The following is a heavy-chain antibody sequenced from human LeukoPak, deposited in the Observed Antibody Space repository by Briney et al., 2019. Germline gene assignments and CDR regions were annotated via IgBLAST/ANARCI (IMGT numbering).Heavy chain of an antibody. CDR2: INHSGST. V-gene: IGHV4-34*01. J-gene: IGHJ4*02. CDR3: ARGLGYSSGWYIDY. CDR1: GGSFSGYY. Sequence: SETLSLTCAVCGGSFSGYYWSWLRQPPGKGLEWLGEINHSGSTNYNPSLKSRVTISVDTSKNQFSLKQSSVTGADTAVYYCARGLGYSSGWYIDYWGQGTLVTVSS. D-gene: IGHD6-19*01.